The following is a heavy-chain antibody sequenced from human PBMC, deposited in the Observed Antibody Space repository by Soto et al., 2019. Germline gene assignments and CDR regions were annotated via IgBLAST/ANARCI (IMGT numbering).Heavy chain of an antibody. Sequence: GASVKVSCKASGDTFSRYTLSWVRQAPGQGLEWMGRIIPFVDISNYAQKFQGRVTITADKSTSTAYMELSSLRSEDTAVYYCVRSYAAAGYDSDYWGQGSLVTVSS. CDR2: IIPFVDIS. CDR1: GDTFSRYT. D-gene: IGHD6-13*01. CDR3: VRSYAAAGYDSDY. J-gene: IGHJ4*02. V-gene: IGHV1-69*02.